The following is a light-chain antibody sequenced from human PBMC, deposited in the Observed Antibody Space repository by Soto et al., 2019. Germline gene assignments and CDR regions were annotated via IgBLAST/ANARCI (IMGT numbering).Light chain of an antibody. Sequence: QSVLTQPASVSGSPGQSITISCTGTSSDVGGYNYVSWYQQHPGKAPKLMIYDVSNRPSGVSNRFSGSKSGNTASLTISGLQDEDEADYYCSSYTSSSTGVFGTGTQLNVL. CDR3: SSYTSSSTGV. J-gene: IGLJ7*01. CDR2: DVS. CDR1: SSDVGGYNY. V-gene: IGLV2-14*01.